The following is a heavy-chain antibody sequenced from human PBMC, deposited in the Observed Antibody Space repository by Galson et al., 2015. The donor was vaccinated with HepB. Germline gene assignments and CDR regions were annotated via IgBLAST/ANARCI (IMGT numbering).Heavy chain of an antibody. CDR2: ISAYNGNT. CDR3: ARDCRTYYYDSSGYDRRCSYWYFDL. V-gene: IGHV1-18*01. Sequence: SVKVSCKASGYTFTSYGISWVRQAPRQGLEWMGWISAYNGNTNCAQKLQGRVTMTTDTSTSTAYMELRSLRSDDTAVYYCARDCRTYYYDSSGYDRRCSYWYFDLWGRGTLDTVSS. CDR1: GYTFTSYG. J-gene: IGHJ2*01. D-gene: IGHD3-22*01.